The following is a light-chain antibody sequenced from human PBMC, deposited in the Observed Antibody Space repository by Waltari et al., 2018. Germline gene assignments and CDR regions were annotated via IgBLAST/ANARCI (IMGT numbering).Light chain of an antibody. CDR2: KVS. CDR3: MQGTHWPFT. CDR1: QSLVLSDGNTY. J-gene: IGKJ3*01. V-gene: IGKV2-30*02. Sequence: DVVMAQSPLSLPVTLGQPASIPCRSGQSLVLSDGNTYLNWFQQRPGQSPRRLIYKVSKRDPGVPDRFSGSGSGTDFTLKITRVEAEYVGVYYCMQGTHWPFTFGPGTKVDIK.